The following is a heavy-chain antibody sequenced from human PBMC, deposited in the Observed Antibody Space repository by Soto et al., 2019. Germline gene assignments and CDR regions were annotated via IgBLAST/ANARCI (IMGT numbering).Heavy chain of an antibody. D-gene: IGHD6-19*01. CDR3: AGGPYSSGWYYYYGMDV. CDR1: GGSFSGYY. J-gene: IGHJ6*02. V-gene: IGHV4-34*01. Sequence: QVQLQQWGAGLLKPSETLSLTCAVYGGSFSGYYWSWIRQPPGKGLEWIGEINHSGSTNYNPSLKYRVTISVDTSKNQFSLKLSLETATDTAVYYCAGGPYSSGWYYYYGMDVWGQGTTVTVSS. CDR2: INHSGST.